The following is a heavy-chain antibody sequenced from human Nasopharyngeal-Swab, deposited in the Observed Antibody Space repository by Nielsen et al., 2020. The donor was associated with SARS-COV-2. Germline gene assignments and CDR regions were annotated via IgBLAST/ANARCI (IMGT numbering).Heavy chain of an antibody. D-gene: IGHD2-2*01. J-gene: IGHJ4*02. CDR3: AREGLGLYCSSTSCYSEFDY. Sequence: GESLKISCAASGFTFSSYSMNWVRQAPGKGLEWVSCISSSSSTIYYADSVKGRFTISRDNAKNSLYLQMNGLRDEDTAVYYCAREGLGLYCSSTSCYSEFDYWGQGTLVTVSS. V-gene: IGHV3-48*02. CDR2: ISSSSSTI. CDR1: GFTFSSYS.